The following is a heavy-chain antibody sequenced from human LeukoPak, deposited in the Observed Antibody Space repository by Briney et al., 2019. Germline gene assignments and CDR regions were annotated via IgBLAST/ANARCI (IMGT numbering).Heavy chain of an antibody. CDR1: GGSISSSSYY. CDR3: ARELGYYYYYYMDV. D-gene: IGHD3-16*01. V-gene: IGHV4-39*07. J-gene: IGHJ6*03. Sequence: SETLPLTCTVSGGSISSSSYYWGWIRQPPGKGLEWIGSIYYSGSTYYNPSLKSRVTISVDTSKNQFSLKLSSVTAADTAVYYCARELGYYYYYYMDVWGKGTTVTVSS. CDR2: IYYSGST.